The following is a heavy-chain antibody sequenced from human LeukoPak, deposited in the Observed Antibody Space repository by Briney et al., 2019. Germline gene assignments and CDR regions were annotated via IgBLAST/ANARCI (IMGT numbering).Heavy chain of an antibody. Sequence: SETLSLTCAVYGGSFSGYYWSWIRQPPGKGLEWIGEINHSGSTNYNPSLKSRVTISVETSKNQFSLKLSSVTAADTAVYYCARGSIAVTYYFDYWGQGTLVTVSS. J-gene: IGHJ4*02. CDR3: ARGSIAVTYYFDY. CDR2: INHSGST. CDR1: GGSFSGYY. D-gene: IGHD6-6*01. V-gene: IGHV4-34*01.